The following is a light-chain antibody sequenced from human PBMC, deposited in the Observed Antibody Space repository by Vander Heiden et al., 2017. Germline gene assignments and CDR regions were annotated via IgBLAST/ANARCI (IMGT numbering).Light chain of an antibody. V-gene: IGKV1-5*03. CDR1: QSISTW. J-gene: IGKJ1*01. Sequence: DIQMTQSPSTLSASVGDRVTITCRASQSISTWLAWYQQRPGKAPKLLIYKASTLESGVPPRLTGTGYETDFTLTMISLHPDDFATYHCQGDNGSPWTLDQEVKVGLK. CDR3: QGDNGSPWT. CDR2: KAS.